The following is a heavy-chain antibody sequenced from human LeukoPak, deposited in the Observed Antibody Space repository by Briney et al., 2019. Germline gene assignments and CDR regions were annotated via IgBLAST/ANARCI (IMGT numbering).Heavy chain of an antibody. J-gene: IGHJ6*02. D-gene: IGHD6-13*01. CDR3: ASVLPGIAAAGTALYYYYGMDV. CDR2: INPSGGST. V-gene: IGHV1-46*01. Sequence: ASVKVSCKASGYTFTSYYMHWVRQAPGQGLEWMGIINPSGGSTSYAQKFQGRVTMTRDTSTSTVYMALSSLRSEDTAVYYCASVLPGIAAAGTALYYYYGMDVWGQGTTVTVSS. CDR1: GYTFTSYY.